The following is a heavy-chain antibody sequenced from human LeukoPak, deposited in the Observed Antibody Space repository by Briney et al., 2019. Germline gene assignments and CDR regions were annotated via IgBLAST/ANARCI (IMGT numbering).Heavy chain of an antibody. D-gene: IGHD3-10*01. J-gene: IGHJ4*02. Sequence: GGSLRLSCAASGFTFSSYSMNWVRQAPGKGLEWVSSISTSSSYIHYADSVKGRFTISRDNAKNSLYLQMNSLRAEDTAVYYCAGDLISGSGSLGYWGQGTLVTVSS. CDR3: AGDLISGSGSLGY. V-gene: IGHV3-21*01. CDR2: ISTSSSYI. CDR1: GFTFSSYS.